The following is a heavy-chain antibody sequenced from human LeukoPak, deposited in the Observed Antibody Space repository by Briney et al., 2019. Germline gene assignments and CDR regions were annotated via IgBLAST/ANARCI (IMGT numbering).Heavy chain of an antibody. D-gene: IGHD6-13*01. Sequence: PGGSLRLSCAASGFTFSSYSMNWVRQAPGKGLEWVSSISSSSSYIYYADSVKGRFTISRDNAKNSLYLQMNSLRAEDTAVYYCARAQPDTGYSSSWYEEYYMDVWGKGTTVTVSS. J-gene: IGHJ6*03. CDR1: GFTFSSYS. V-gene: IGHV3-21*01. CDR3: ARAQPDTGYSSSWYEEYYMDV. CDR2: ISSSSSYI.